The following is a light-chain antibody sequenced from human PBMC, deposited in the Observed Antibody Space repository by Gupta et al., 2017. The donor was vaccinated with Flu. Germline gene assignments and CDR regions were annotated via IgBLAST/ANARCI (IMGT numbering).Light chain of an antibody. CDR3: MQALQTG. J-gene: IGKJ2*03. CDR2: LAS. Sequence: ASISCRSSQSLLHSDGYNYLDWYVQKPGQSPQLLIFLASNRASGVPDRFSGSGSGTDFTLKITRVEAEDVGVYYCMQALQTGFGQGTKLEIK. CDR1: QSLLHSDGYNY. V-gene: IGKV2-28*01.